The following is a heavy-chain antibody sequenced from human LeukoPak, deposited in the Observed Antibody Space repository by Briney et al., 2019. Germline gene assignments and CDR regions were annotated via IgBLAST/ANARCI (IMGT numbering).Heavy chain of an antibody. CDR2: ISTSSSYI. Sequence: GGSLRLSCAASGFTFSSYEMNWVRQAPGKGLEWVSFISTSSSYIHYADSVKGRFTISRDNAKNSLYLQMNSLRAEDTAVYYCARTSDTSGRLYWYFDLWGRGTLVTVSS. D-gene: IGHD3-22*01. J-gene: IGHJ2*01. V-gene: IGHV3-21*01. CDR1: GFTFSSYE. CDR3: ARTSDTSGRLYWYFDL.